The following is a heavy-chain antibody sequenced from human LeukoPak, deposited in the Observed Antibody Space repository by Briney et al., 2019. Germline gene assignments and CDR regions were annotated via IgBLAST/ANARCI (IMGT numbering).Heavy chain of an antibody. CDR2: TYYSGST. CDR3: ARVRGRSFDY. D-gene: IGHD1-14*01. Sequence: SETLSLTCTVSGGSISSYYWSWIRQPPGKGLEWIGYTYYSGSTNYNLSLKSRVTISVDTSKNQFSLKLSSVTAADTAVYYCARVRGRSFDYWGQGTLVTVSS. CDR1: GGSISSYY. V-gene: IGHV4-59*01. J-gene: IGHJ4*02.